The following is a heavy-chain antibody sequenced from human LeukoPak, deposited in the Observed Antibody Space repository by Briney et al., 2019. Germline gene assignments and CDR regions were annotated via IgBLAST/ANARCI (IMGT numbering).Heavy chain of an antibody. CDR2: IIPIFGTA. V-gene: IGHV1-69*13. D-gene: IGHD3-10*01. CDR3: ATQWFGETQAYFDY. Sequence: GASVKVSCKASGGTFSSYAISWVRQAPGQGLEWMGGIIPIFGTANYAQKFQGRVTITADESTSTAYMELSSLRSEDTAVYYCATQWFGETQAYFDYWGQGTLVTVSS. J-gene: IGHJ4*02. CDR1: GGTFSSYA.